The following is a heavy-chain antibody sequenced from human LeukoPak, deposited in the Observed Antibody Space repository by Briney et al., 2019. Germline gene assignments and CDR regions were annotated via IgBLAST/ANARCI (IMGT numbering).Heavy chain of an antibody. J-gene: IGHJ4*02. Sequence: MPSETLSLTCCVSGGSISSSSYYWGWIRQPPGKGLEWIGSIYYSGSTYYNPSLKSRVTISIDTSKNQFSLKVSSVTAADTAVYYCARHFVAVAGTFDYWSQGTLVTVSS. CDR3: ARHFVAVAGTFDY. CDR2: IYYSGST. V-gene: IGHV4-39*01. D-gene: IGHD6-19*01. CDR1: GGSISSSSYY.